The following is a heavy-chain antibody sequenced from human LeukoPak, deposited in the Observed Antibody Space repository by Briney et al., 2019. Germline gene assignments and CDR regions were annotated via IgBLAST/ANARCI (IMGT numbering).Heavy chain of an antibody. Sequence: SETLSLTCAVYGGSFSGYYWSWIRQPPGKGLEWIGEINHSGSTNYNPSLKSRVTISVDTSKNQFSLKLSSVTAADTAVYYCARGTAYGSGSWSFDYWGQGTLVTVSS. J-gene: IGHJ4*02. CDR1: GGSFSGYY. V-gene: IGHV4-34*01. D-gene: IGHD3-10*01. CDR2: INHSGST. CDR3: ARGTAYGSGSWSFDY.